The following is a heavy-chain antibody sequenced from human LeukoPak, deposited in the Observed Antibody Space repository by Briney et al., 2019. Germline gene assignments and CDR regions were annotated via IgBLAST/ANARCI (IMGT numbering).Heavy chain of an antibody. V-gene: IGHV1-46*01. Sequence: ASVKVSCKASGYTFTSYDINWVRQAPGQGLEWMGIINPSGGSTSYAQKFQGRVTMTRDTSTSTVYMELSSLRSEDTAVYYCARSGYSYGWLDYWGQGTLVTVSS. CDR2: INPSGGST. D-gene: IGHD5-18*01. CDR3: ARSGYSYGWLDY. J-gene: IGHJ4*02. CDR1: GYTFTSYD.